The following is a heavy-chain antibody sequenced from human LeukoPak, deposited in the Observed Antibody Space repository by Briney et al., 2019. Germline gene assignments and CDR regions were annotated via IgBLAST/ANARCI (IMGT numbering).Heavy chain of an antibody. CDR1: GGSFSGYY. V-gene: IGHV4-34*01. CDR3: ARRELIVVVPAASGAFDI. CDR2: INHSGST. D-gene: IGHD2-2*01. J-gene: IGHJ3*02. Sequence: SETLSLTCAVYGGSFSGYYWSWIRQPPGKGLEWIGEINHSGSTNYNPSLKSRVTISVDTSKNQFSLKLSSVAAADTAVYYCARRELIVVVPAASGAFDIWGQGTMVTVSS.